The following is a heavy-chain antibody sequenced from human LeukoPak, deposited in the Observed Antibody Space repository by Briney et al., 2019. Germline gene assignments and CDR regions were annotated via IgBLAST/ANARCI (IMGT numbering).Heavy chain of an antibody. V-gene: IGHV4-34*01. CDR1: GGSFSGYY. D-gene: IGHD3-16*02. CDR3: ARDQPVWGSYRN. J-gene: IGHJ4*02. Sequence: SETLSLTCAVYGGSFSGYYWSWIRQPPGKGLEWIGEINHSGSTNYNPSLKSRVTISVDTSKNQFSLKLSSVTAADTAVYYCARDQPVWGSYRNWGQGTLVTVSS. CDR2: INHSGST.